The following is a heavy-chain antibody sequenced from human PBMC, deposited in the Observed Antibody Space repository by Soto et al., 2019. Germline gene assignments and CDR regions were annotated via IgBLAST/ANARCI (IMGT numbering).Heavy chain of an antibody. D-gene: IGHD1-26*01. J-gene: IGHJ4*02. V-gene: IGHV3-30-3*01. CDR2: ISYDGSNK. CDR3: ARGGSYYDGFLLDY. CDR1: GFTFSSYA. Sequence: GGSLRLSCAASGFTFSSYAMHWVRQAPGKGLEWVAVISYDGSNKYYADSVKGRFTISRDNSKNTLYLQMNSLRAEDTAVYYCARGGSYYDGFLLDYWGQGTLVTVSS.